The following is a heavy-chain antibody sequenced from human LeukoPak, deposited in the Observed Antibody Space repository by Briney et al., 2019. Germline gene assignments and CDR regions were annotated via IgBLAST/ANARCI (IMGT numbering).Heavy chain of an antibody. V-gene: IGHV4-34*01. Sequence: SETLTLTCAVDGGSYSGDYWSWIRQHPGKCLELIGEINHSGTTNYSPSLKSLVTISVDTSKNQFSLKLSSVTAADTAVYYCARGYYYDSSGYYSEFDYWGQGTLVTVSS. D-gene: IGHD3-22*01. J-gene: IGHJ4*02. CDR1: GGSYSGDY. CDR2: INHSGTT. CDR3: ARGYYYDSSGYYSEFDY.